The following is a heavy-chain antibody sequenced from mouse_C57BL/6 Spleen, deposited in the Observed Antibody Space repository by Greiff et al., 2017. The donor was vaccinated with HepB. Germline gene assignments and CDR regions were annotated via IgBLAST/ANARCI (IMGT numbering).Heavy chain of an antibody. J-gene: IGHJ1*03. D-gene: IGHD2-4*01. Sequence: EVKVVESGGGLVKPGGSLKLSCAASGFTFSSYAMSWVRQTPEKRLEWVATISDGGSYTYYPDNVKGRFTISRDNAKNNLYLQMSHLKSEDTAMYYCARDPPIYYDYHWYFDVWGTGTTVTVSS. CDR1: GFTFSSYA. CDR3: ARDPPIYYDYHWYFDV. CDR2: ISDGGSYT. V-gene: IGHV5-4*01.